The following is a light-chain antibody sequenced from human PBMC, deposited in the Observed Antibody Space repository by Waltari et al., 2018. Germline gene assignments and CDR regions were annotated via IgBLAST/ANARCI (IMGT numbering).Light chain of an antibody. Sequence: DIVMTQSPESLAVSLGARATITCKSSPSVLHSSNNKNYVAWYQQKPGQPPKLLIYWASTRKSGVPDRFSGSGSGTDFTLTISSLQAEDVAVYYCQQFQSHLRTFGQGTKVEIK. CDR3: QQFQSHLRT. CDR1: PSVLHSSNNKNY. CDR2: WAS. J-gene: IGKJ1*01. V-gene: IGKV4-1*01.